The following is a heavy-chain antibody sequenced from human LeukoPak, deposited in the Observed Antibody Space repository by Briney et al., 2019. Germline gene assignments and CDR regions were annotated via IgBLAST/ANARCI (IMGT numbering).Heavy chain of an antibody. Sequence: SSVKVSCKASGGTFSSYAISWVRQAPGQGLEWMGGIIPIFGTANYAQKFQGRVTITTDKSTSTAYMELSSRRSEDTAVYYCARWGRRDDAFDIWGQGTMVTVSS. J-gene: IGHJ3*02. D-gene: IGHD7-27*01. V-gene: IGHV1-69*05. CDR2: IIPIFGTA. CDR1: GGTFSSYA. CDR3: ARWGRRDDAFDI.